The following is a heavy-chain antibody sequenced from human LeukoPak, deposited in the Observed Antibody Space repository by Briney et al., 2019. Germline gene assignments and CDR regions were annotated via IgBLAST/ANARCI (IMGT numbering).Heavy chain of an antibody. Sequence: ASVKVSCKASGYTFTSYGISWVRQAPGQGLEWMGWISAYNGNTNYAQKLQGRVTMTTDTSTSTAYMEPRSLRSDDTAVYYCARDRSPVLSYYYGSGIINDAFDIWGQGTMVTVSS. CDR2: ISAYNGNT. CDR3: ARDRSPVLSYYYGSGIINDAFDI. CDR1: GYTFTSYG. J-gene: IGHJ3*02. D-gene: IGHD3-10*01. V-gene: IGHV1-18*01.